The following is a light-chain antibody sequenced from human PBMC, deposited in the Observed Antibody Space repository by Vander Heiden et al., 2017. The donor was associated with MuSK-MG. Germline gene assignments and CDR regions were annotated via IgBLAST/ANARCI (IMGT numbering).Light chain of an antibody. V-gene: IGKV1-5*01. CDR2: DAS. J-gene: IGKJ2*01. Sequence: IHISHSPSTLSASVGDRVTITCRASQSISSCLAWYQQKPGKAPKLLIYDASSLESGVPSRFSGSGSGTEFTLTISSLQPDDFATYYCQQYNSYTYTFGQGTKLEIK. CDR1: QSISSC. CDR3: QQYNSYTYT.